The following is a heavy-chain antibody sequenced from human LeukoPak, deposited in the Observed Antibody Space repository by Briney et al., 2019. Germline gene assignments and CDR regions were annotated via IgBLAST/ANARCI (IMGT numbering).Heavy chain of an antibody. CDR1: GGSISSYY. CDR2: IYTSGST. Sequence: SETLSLTCTVSGGSISSYYWSWIRQPAGKGLEWIGRIYTSGSTNYNPSLKSRVTMSVDTSKNQFSLKLSSVTAADTAVYYCARVNYYGSGSYRRSLFDYWGQGTLVTVSS. V-gene: IGHV4-4*07. J-gene: IGHJ4*02. D-gene: IGHD3-10*01. CDR3: ARVNYYGSGSYRRSLFDY.